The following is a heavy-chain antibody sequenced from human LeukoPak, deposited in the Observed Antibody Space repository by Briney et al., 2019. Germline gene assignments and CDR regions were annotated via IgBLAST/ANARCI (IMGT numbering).Heavy chain of an antibody. CDR3: AKAHEVGATLAEYFQH. V-gene: IGHV3-9*01. D-gene: IGHD1-26*01. CDR1: GFTFDDYA. CDR2: ISWNSGSI. Sequence: GGSLRLSCAASGFTFDDYAMHWVRQAPGKGLEWVSGISWNSGSIGYADSVKGRFTISRDNAKNSLYLQMNSLRAEDTTVYYCAKAHEVGATLAEYFQHWGQGTLVTVSS. J-gene: IGHJ1*01.